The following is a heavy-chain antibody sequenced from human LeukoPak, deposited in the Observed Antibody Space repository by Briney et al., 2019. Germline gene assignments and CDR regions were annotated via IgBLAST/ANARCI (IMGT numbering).Heavy chain of an antibody. D-gene: IGHD3-16*01. Sequence: GGSLRLSCAASGFTFSSYSMTWVRQAPGKGLEWVSCITSSSSYIYYADSVKGRFTISRDNAKNSLYLQMNSLRAEDTAVYFCAKGDKMLTWRRTYNCFDPWGQGTLVTVSS. V-gene: IGHV3-21*01. J-gene: IGHJ5*02. CDR2: ITSSSSYI. CDR1: GFTFSSYS. CDR3: AKGDKMLTWRRTYNCFDP.